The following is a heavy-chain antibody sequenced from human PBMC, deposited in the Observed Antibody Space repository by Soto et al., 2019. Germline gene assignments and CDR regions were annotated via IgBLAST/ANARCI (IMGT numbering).Heavy chain of an antibody. Sequence: QVQLQESGPGLVKPSQTLSLTCTVSGGSISSGDYYWSWIRQPPGQALEWIGYILHSGTTNHNPSLESRLTISVDTSKNQFSLKLTSVTAADTAVYYCARNGALDYWGRGTLVTVSS. CDR1: GGSISSGDYY. V-gene: IGHV4-30-4*01. CDR3: ARNGALDY. CDR2: ILHSGTT. J-gene: IGHJ4*02. D-gene: IGHD2-8*01.